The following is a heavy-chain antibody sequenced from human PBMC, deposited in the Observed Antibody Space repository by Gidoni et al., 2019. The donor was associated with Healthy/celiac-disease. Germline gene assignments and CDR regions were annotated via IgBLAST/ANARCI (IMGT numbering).Heavy chain of an antibody. CDR1: GGSFSGYY. D-gene: IGHD3-3*01. Sequence: QVQLPQWGAGLLKPSETLSLTCAVYGGSFSGYYWSWIRQPPGKGLEWMGEINHSGSTNYNPSLKSRVTISGDTSKNQFSLKLSSVTAADTAVYYCARGEDYDFWSGYGTYYYYGMDVWGQGTTVTVSS. CDR2: INHSGST. V-gene: IGHV4-34*01. J-gene: IGHJ6*02. CDR3: ARGEDYDFWSGYGTYYYYGMDV.